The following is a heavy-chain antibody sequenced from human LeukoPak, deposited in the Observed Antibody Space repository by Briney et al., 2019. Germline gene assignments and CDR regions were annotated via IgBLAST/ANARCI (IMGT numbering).Heavy chain of an antibody. V-gene: IGHV4-59*01. D-gene: IGHD1-26*01. J-gene: IGHJ6*02. CDR3: ARAPGRNYYYYYGMDV. Sequence: PSETLSLTCTVSGGSISSYYWSWIRQPSGKGLEWIGYIYYSGSTNYNPSLKSRVTISVDTSKNQFSLKLSSVTAADTAVYYCARAPGRNYYYYYGMDVWGQGTTVTVSS. CDR1: GGSISSYY. CDR2: IYYSGST.